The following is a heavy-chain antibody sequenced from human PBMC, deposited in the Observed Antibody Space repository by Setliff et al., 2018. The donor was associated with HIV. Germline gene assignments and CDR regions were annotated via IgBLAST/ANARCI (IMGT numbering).Heavy chain of an antibody. CDR2: VSQSGST. V-gene: IGHV4-39*01. CDR3: ARHAAAAPFRY. J-gene: IGHJ4*02. CDR1: GVSINRTDHY. D-gene: IGHD6-13*01. Sequence: PSETLSLTCSVSGVSINRTDHYWGWIRQSPGKRLEWIGSVSQSGSTYYNPSLKSRVTISADTSKNQFSLKLSSVTAADTAVYFCARHAAAAPFRYWGQGTLVTVS.